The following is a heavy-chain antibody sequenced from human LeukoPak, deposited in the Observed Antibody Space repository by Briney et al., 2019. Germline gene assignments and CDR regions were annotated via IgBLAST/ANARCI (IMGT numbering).Heavy chain of an antibody. CDR2: LSWNGATV. CDR3: AKPLYSSSWPISRFQH. D-gene: IGHD6-13*01. V-gene: IGHV3-9*01. Sequence: GGSQRLSCAASGCTFDDYAMHWVRQAPGKGLEWVSGLSWNGATVGYADSVKGRFTISRDNTKNSLYLQMNSLRAEDTALYYCAKPLYSSSWPISRFQHWGQGTLVTVSS. CDR1: GCTFDDYA. J-gene: IGHJ1*01.